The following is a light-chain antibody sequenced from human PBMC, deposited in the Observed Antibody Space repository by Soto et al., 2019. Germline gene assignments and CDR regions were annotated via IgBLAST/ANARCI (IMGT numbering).Light chain of an antibody. Sequence: IVMKQSPATLSVYQGERATLSCRASQSVRGNLAWYQQRPGQSPRLLIYGASSRATGIPVRFSGSGSGTEFTLTISSLQSEDFAVYYCQQYNNWPITFGPGTRLEIK. V-gene: IGKV3-15*01. CDR1: QSVRGN. J-gene: IGKJ5*01. CDR2: GAS. CDR3: QQYNNWPIT.